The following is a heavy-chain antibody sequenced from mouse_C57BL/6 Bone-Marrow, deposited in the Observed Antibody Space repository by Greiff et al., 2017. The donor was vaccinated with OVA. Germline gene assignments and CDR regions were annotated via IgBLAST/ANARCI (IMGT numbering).Heavy chain of an antibody. CDR1: GYTFTDYY. Sequence: VQLQQSGPVLVKPGASVKMSCKASGYTFTDYYMNWVKQSHGKSLEWIGVINPYNGGTSYNQKFKGKATLTVDKSSSTAYMELNSLTSEDSAVYYGARGGLLLRLYYLDYWGQGTTLTVSS. D-gene: IGHD1-1*01. V-gene: IGHV1-19*01. J-gene: IGHJ2*01. CDR2: INPYNGGT. CDR3: ARGGLLLRLYYLDY.